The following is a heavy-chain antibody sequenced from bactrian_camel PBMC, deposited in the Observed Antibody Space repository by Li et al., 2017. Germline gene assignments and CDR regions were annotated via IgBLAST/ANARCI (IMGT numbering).Heavy chain of an antibody. Sequence: HVQLVESGGGSVQPGGSLGLSCAGSGLTVSTYCMAWFRQTSAKEREGVASIDSDGITRYADSVKGRFTISKDNDKNTLYLQMNSLNDEDTAIYYCAADPLWPCSGRDYRYWGEGTQVTVS. D-gene: IGHD2*01. J-gene: IGHJ4*01. V-gene: IGHV3S26*01. CDR1: GLTVSTYC. CDR3: AADPLWPCSGRDYRY. CDR2: IDSDGIT.